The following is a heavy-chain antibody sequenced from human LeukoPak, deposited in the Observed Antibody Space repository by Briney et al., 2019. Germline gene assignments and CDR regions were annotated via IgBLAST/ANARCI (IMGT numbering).Heavy chain of an antibody. CDR3: GRVTLYAFDI. Sequence: ASVKVSCKASGNTFSSYFIHWVRQAPVQGLEWMGIISPSGGSTSYAQEFQGRVTMTRDTSTSTVYMELSSLRSEDTAVYYCGRVTLYAFDIWGQGTMVTVSS. V-gene: IGHV1-46*01. CDR2: ISPSGGST. J-gene: IGHJ3*02. CDR1: GNTFSSYF. D-gene: IGHD4-23*01.